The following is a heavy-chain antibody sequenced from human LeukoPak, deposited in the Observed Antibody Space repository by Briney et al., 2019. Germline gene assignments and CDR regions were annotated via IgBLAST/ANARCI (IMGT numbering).Heavy chain of an antibody. J-gene: IGHJ3*02. CDR1: GFTFSSYS. CDR2: ISSSSSYI. V-gene: IGHV3-21*01. CDR3: ARISGWYFDAFDI. Sequence: GGSLRLSCAASGFTFSSYSMNWVRQAPGKGLEWVSSISSSSSYIYYADSVKGRFTISRDNAKNSPHLQMNSLRAEDTAVYYCARISGWYFDAFDIWGQGTMVTVSS. D-gene: IGHD6-19*01.